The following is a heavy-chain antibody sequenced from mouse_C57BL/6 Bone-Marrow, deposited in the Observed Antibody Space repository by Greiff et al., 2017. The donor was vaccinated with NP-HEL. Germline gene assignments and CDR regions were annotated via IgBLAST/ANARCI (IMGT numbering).Heavy chain of an antibody. D-gene: IGHD2-4*01. J-gene: IGHJ2*01. CDR1: GYTFTSYT. Sequence: VKLMESGAELARPGASVKMSCKASGYTFTSYTMHWVKQRPGQGLEWIGYINPSSGYTKYNQKFKDKATLTADKSSSTAYMQLSSLTSEDSAVYYCAFYDYDYFDYWGQGTTLTVSS. CDR2: INPSSGYT. CDR3: AFYDYDYFDY. V-gene: IGHV1-4*01.